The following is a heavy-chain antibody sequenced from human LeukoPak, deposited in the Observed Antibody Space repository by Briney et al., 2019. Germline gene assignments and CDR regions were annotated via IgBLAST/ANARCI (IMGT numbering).Heavy chain of an antibody. CDR3: ARVPGISGSYYFDY. D-gene: IGHD1-26*01. V-gene: IGHV4-34*01. CDR1: GGSFSGYY. CDR2: INHSGST. J-gene: IGHJ4*02. Sequence: SETLSLTCAIYGGSFSGYYWSWIRQPPGKGLEWIGEINHSGSTNYNPSLKSRVTISVDTSRNQFSLKLSSVTAADTAVYYCARVPGISGSYYFDYWGQGTLVPVSS.